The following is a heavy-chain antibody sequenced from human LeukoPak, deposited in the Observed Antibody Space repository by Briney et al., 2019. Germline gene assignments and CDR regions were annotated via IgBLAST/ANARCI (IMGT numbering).Heavy chain of an antibody. CDR1: GYSFTSYW. V-gene: IGHV5-51*01. CDR2: IYPGDSDT. J-gene: IGHJ5*02. D-gene: IGHD2-2*01. Sequence: GESLKISCKGSGYSFTSYWIGWVRQMPGKGLVWMGIIYPGDSDTRYSPSFQGQVTISADKSISTAYLQWSSLKASDTAMYYCARPLRYCSSTSCTTGGFDPWGQGTLVTVSS. CDR3: ARPLRYCSSTSCTTGGFDP.